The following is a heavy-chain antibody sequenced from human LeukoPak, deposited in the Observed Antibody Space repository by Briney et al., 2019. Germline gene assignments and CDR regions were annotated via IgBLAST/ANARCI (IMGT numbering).Heavy chain of an antibody. Sequence: GGTLRLSCAASGFTFSSYGMSWVRQAPGKGLEWVSAISGSGGSTYYADSVKGRFTISRDNSKNTLYLQMNSLRAEDTAVYYCAKPQYYYDSSGYNFDYWGQGTLVTVSS. CDR3: AKPQYYYDSSGYNFDY. V-gene: IGHV3-23*01. CDR1: GFTFSSYG. D-gene: IGHD3-22*01. J-gene: IGHJ4*02. CDR2: ISGSGGST.